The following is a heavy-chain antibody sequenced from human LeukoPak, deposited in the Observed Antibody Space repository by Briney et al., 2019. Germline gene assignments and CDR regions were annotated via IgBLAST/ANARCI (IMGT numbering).Heavy chain of an antibody. J-gene: IGHJ4*02. CDR3: ATGAAYSSAWTIDY. D-gene: IGHD6-19*01. V-gene: IGHV3-15*01. CDR2: IKSKTDDGTT. CDR1: GFTFTNGW. Sequence: PGGSLRLSCAAPGFTFTNGWMSWVRQAPGKGLEWVGRIKSKTDDGTTDYAAPVKGRFTISRDDSKNTLYLQMSSLKTEDTAVYFCATGAAYSSAWTIDYWGQGTLVTVSS.